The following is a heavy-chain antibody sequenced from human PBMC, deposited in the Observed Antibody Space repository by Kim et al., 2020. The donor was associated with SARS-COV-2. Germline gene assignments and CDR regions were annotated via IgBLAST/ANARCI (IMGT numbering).Heavy chain of an antibody. V-gene: IGHV3-74*01. J-gene: IGHJ6*02. Sequence: YPASVKGRFIVSRDNAKTSFYLQMNGLRVEDTAVYYCAGGLVGTDQPFDVWGQGTTVIVS. CDR3: AGGLVGTDQPFDV. D-gene: IGHD1-7*01.